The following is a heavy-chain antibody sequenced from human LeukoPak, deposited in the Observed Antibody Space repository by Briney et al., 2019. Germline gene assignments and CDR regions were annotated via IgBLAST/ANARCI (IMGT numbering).Heavy chain of an antibody. J-gene: IGHJ4*02. CDR2: IKSKTDGGTT. Sequence: GGSLRLSCAASGFTFSSSAMNWVRQAPGKGLEWVGRIKSKTDGGTTDYAAPVKGRFTISRDDSKNTLYLQMNSLKTEDTAVYYCTTDFWSGYYQPDYWGQGTLVTVSS. V-gene: IGHV3-15*07. CDR1: GFTFSSSA. D-gene: IGHD3-3*01. CDR3: TTDFWSGYYQPDY.